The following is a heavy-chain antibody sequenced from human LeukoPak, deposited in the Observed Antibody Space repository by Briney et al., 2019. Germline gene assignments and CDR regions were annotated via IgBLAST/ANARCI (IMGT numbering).Heavy chain of an antibody. CDR1: GFTFSGYY. V-gene: IGHV3-11*04. CDR3: ARVFYGDYPDY. CDR2: ISSSGSTI. D-gene: IGHD4-17*01. Sequence: GGSLRLSCAASGFTFSGYYMSWIRQAPGKGLEWVSYISSSGSTIYYADSVRGRFTISRDNAKNSLYLQMNSLRAEDTAVYYCARVFYGDYPDYWGQGTLVTVSS. J-gene: IGHJ4*02.